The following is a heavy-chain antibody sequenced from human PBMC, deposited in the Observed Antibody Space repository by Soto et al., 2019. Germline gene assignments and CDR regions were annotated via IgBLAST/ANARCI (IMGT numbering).Heavy chain of an antibody. CDR3: AASAVVAAHY. Sequence: QAPLVESGGDLVKPGGSLRLSCAASAFTFSDYYMGWIRQAPGKGLEWLSYTRGNGNTIYYADSVKGRYTVSRDNAKNLLYLQMNSLRAEDTAVYYCAASAVVAAHYWGQGALVTVSS. V-gene: IGHV3-11*01. CDR1: AFTFSDYY. CDR2: TRGNGNTI. D-gene: IGHD2-15*01. J-gene: IGHJ4*02.